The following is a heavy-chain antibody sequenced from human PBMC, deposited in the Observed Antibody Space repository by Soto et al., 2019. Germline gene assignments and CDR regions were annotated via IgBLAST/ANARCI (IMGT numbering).Heavy chain of an antibody. CDR2: ISGSGGST. J-gene: IGHJ4*02. D-gene: IGHD3-16*02. Sequence: EVQLLESGGGLVQPGGSLRLSCAASGFTFSSYAMSWVRQAPGKGLEWVSAISGSGGSTYYADSVKSRFTISRDNSKNTLYLQMNSLRAEDTAVYYCAKDALLYDYVWGSYRYHFDYWGQGTLVTVSS. V-gene: IGHV3-23*01. CDR3: AKDALLYDYVWGSYRYHFDY. CDR1: GFTFSSYA.